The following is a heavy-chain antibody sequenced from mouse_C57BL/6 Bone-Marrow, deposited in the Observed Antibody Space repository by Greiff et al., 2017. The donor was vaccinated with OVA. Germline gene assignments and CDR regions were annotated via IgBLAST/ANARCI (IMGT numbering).Heavy chain of an antibody. J-gene: IGHJ3*01. CDR3: ASERGMTGFAD. CDR2: IYPRSGNT. V-gene: IGHV1-81*01. D-gene: IGHD2-10*02. Sequence: QVQLQQSGAELARPGASVKLSCKASGYTFTSYGISWVKQRTGQGLEWIGEIYPRSGNTYYNEKFKGKATLTADKSSSTAYMELRSLTSAASAVYFCASERGMTGFADWGPGTLVTVSA. CDR1: GYTFTSYG.